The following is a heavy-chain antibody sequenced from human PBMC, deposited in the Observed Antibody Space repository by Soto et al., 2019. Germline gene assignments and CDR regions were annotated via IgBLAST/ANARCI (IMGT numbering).Heavy chain of an antibody. CDR1: GFTFSSYW. J-gene: IGHJ4*02. CDR2: IDPDGTTT. V-gene: IGHV3-74*01. Sequence: PVGSLRLSCGASGFTFSSYWMHWVRQTPGKGPLWVSRIDPDGTTTNYADSVKGRFTISRDNAENTLYLQMDSLRAEDTAVYYCTTAGSYRFDYWGQGTLVTVSS. D-gene: IGHD1-26*01. CDR3: TTAGSYRFDY.